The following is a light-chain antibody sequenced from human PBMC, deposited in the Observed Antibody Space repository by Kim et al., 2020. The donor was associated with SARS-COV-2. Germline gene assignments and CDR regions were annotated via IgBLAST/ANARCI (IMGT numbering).Light chain of an antibody. CDR2: LAS. V-gene: IGKV1-39*01. Sequence: ASVGDRVTITCRASQSISSYLNWYQHTPGKAPKLLIYLASNLQSGVPSRFSGSGSETDFTLTISSLQPEDFATYYCQQSYIIPLTFGQGTKVDIK. J-gene: IGKJ1*01. CDR1: QSISSY. CDR3: QQSYIIPLT.